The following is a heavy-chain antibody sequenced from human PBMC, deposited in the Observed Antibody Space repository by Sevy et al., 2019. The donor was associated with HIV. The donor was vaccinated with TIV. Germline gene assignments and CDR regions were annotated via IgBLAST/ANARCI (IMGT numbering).Heavy chain of an antibody. CDR2: IKQDGSET. CDR3: AGENVAVPAYY. D-gene: IGHD6-19*01. J-gene: IGHJ4*02. Sequence: GGSPRLSCAASTFTFRNYWMSWVHQAPGRGLEWVANIKQDGSETYYIDSVKGRFTVSRDNARNSLYLQMDNLRVEDTGVYFCAGENVAVPAYYWGQGTLVTVSS. V-gene: IGHV3-7*01. CDR1: TFTFRNYW.